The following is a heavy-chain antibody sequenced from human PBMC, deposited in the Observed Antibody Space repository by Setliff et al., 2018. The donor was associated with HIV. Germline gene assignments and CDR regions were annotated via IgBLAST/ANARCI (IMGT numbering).Heavy chain of an antibody. CDR1: GYTFTSYF. V-gene: IGHV1-46*01. D-gene: IGHD2-2*01. CDR3: ARAGGGAADQAFDI. CDR2: IDPNGGAT. Sequence: ASVKVSCKAFGYTFTSYFLHWVRQAPGQGLEWLGIIDPNGGATNNAQKLQGRLTVTTDTSTGTLYMELSNLRSDDSAVYYCARAGGGAADQAFDIWGQGTMVTVSS. J-gene: IGHJ3*02.